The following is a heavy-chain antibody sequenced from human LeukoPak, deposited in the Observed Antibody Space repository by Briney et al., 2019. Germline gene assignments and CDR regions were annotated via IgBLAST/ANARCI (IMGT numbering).Heavy chain of an antibody. D-gene: IGHD6-6*01. Sequence: PGGSLRLSCAASGFSFDDYAMSWVRQAPGKGLEWVSAISGSGGSTYYADSVKGRFTISRDNSKNTLYLQMNSLRAEDTAVYYCAKGMASSIAARSQNWFDPWGQGTLVTVSS. CDR2: ISGSGGST. J-gene: IGHJ5*02. V-gene: IGHV3-23*01. CDR1: GFSFDDYA. CDR3: AKGMASSIAARSQNWFDP.